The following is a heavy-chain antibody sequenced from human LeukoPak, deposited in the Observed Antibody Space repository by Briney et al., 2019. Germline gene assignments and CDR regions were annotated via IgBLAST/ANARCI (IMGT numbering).Heavy chain of an antibody. Sequence: PGGSLRLSCAASGFTFSSYAMSWVRQAPGKGLEWVSAISGSGGSTYYADSVKGRFTISRDNSKNTLYLQMNSQRAEDTAVYYCAKYELSSGWPHFDYWGQGTLVTVSS. D-gene: IGHD6-19*01. CDR1: GFTFSSYA. J-gene: IGHJ4*02. CDR3: AKYELSSGWPHFDY. CDR2: ISGSGGST. V-gene: IGHV3-23*01.